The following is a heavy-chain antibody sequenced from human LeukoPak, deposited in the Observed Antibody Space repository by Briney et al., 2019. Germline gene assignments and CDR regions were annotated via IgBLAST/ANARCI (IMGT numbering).Heavy chain of an antibody. CDR2: ISGSGGST. V-gene: IGHV3-23*01. J-gene: IGHJ6*03. Sequence: GGSLRLSCAASGFTFSSYAMSWVRQAPGKGLEWVSAISGSGGSTYYADSVKGRFTISRDNSKNTLYLQMNSLRAEDTAVYYCARSYGGSYYYYYMDVWGKGTTVTVSS. CDR3: ARSYGGSYYYYYMDV. D-gene: IGHD4-23*01. CDR1: GFTFSSYA.